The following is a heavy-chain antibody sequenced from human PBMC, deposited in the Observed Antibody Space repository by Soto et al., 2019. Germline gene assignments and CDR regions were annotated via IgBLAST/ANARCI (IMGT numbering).Heavy chain of an antibody. CDR2: IWYDGSNK. CDR3: ARADIIVVVPAAMDY. J-gene: IGHJ4*02. CDR1: GFTFSSYG. Sequence: GGSLRLSCAASGFTFSSYGMHWVRQAPGKGLEWVAVIWYDGSNKYYADSVKGRFTISRDNSKNTLYLQMNSLRAEDTAVYYCARADIIVVVPAAMDYWGQGTLVTVSS. V-gene: IGHV3-33*01. D-gene: IGHD2-2*01.